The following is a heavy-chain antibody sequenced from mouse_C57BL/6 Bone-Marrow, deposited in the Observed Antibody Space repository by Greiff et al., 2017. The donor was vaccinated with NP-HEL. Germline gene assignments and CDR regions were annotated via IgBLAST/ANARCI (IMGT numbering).Heavy chain of an antibody. V-gene: IGHV1-69*01. J-gene: IGHJ4*01. CDR1: GYTFTSYW. CDR2: IDPSDSYT. CDR3: ARGGGLRRGYAMDY. D-gene: IGHD2-4*01. Sequence: VQLQQPGAELVMPGASVKLSCKASGYTFTSYWMHWVKQRPGQGLEWIGEIDPSDSYTNYNQKFKGKSTLTVDKSSSTAYMQLSSLTSEDSAVYYCARGGGLRRGYAMDYWGQGTSVTVSS.